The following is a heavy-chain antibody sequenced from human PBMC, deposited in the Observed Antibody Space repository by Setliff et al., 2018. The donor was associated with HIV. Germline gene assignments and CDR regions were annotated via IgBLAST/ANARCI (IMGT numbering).Heavy chain of an antibody. J-gene: IGHJ3*01. Sequence: SETLSLTCTVSGGSMSNYYWSWIRQPPGKGLEWIASIQYSDSSHYNPSLQSRVTISVDTSTKQFSLYLSSVNETDTAVYYCARSGYTSGFYWVFGAFGVWGQGKLVTVSS. D-gene: IGHD3-22*01. CDR2: IQYSDSS. CDR3: ARSGYTSGFYWVFGAFGV. CDR1: GGSMSNYY. V-gene: IGHV4-59*01.